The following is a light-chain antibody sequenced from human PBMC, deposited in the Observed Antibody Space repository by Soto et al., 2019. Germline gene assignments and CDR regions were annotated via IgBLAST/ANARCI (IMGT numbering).Light chain of an antibody. CDR3: QQYESYSPYT. J-gene: IGKJ5*01. CDR1: QTISSW. Sequence: DIQMTQSPSTLSGSVGDRVTITCRASQTISSWLAWYQQKPGKAPKLLIFKASSLQSGVPSRFSGSGSGTEFTLTISSLQPDDFATYYCQQYESYSPYTFGQGTRLEIK. CDR2: KAS. V-gene: IGKV1-5*03.